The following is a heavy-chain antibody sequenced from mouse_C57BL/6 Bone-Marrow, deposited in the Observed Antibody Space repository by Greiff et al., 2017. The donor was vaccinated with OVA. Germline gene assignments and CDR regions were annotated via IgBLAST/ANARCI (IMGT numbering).Heavy chain of an antibody. V-gene: IGHV1-81*01. CDR3: ADGYYPWFAY. Sequence: QVQLQQSGAELARPGASVKLSCKASGYTFTSYGISWVKQSTGQGLEWIGEIYPRSGNTYYNEKFKGKATLTADKSSSTAYMELRSLTSEDSAVYFCADGYYPWFAYWGQGTLVTVSA. CDR1: GYTFTSYG. D-gene: IGHD2-3*01. CDR2: IYPRSGNT. J-gene: IGHJ3*01.